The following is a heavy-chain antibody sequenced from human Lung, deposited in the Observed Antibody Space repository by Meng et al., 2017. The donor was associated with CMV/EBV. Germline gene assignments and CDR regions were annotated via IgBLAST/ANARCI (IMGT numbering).Heavy chain of an antibody. V-gene: IGHV5-51*01. J-gene: IGHJ4*02. D-gene: IGHD4-11*01. CDR2: IYPGDSDT. CDR3: ARQEGYTNYYFDL. Sequence: XVSXKGSGYSFTTHWIGWVRQMPGKGLEWMGVIYPGDSDTTYSPSFQGRVTISADKSITTAYLQLRSLKASNTAVYYCARQEGYTNYYFDLWGRGTLVTVSS. CDR1: GYSFTTHW.